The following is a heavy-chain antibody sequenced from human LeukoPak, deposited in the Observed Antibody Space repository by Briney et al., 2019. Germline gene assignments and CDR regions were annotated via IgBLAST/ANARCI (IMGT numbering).Heavy chain of an antibody. CDR3: ARTNAFDI. Sequence: SETLSLTCTVSGGSISSYYWSWIRQPPGKGLEWIGYIYYSGSTIYNPSLKSRVTISVDTSNNQFSLRLSSVTAADTAVYYCARTNAFDIWGQGTLVTVSS. CDR1: GGSISSYY. V-gene: IGHV4-59*01. CDR2: IYYSGST. J-gene: IGHJ3*02.